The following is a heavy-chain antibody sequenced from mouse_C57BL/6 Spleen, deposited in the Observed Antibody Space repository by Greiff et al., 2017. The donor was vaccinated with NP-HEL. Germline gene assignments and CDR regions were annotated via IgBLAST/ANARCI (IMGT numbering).Heavy chain of an antibody. V-gene: IGHV5-6*01. Sequence: EVQLVESGGDLVKPGGSLKLSCAASGFTFSSYGMSWVRQTPDKRLEWVATISRGGSYTYYPDSVKGRFTISRDNAKNTLYLQVSSLKSEDTAMYYCGSSTESSDFDVWGTGTTVTVSS. CDR2: ISRGGSYT. J-gene: IGHJ1*03. CDR3: GSSTESSDFDV. CDR1: GFTFSSYG. D-gene: IGHD5-1*01.